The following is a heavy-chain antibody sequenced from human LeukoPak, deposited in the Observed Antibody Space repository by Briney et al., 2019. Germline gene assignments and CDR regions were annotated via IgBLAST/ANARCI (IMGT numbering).Heavy chain of an antibody. Sequence: GASVKVSCKASGYTFTDFYIHWVRQAPGQGLEWMAWINPKSGNTRCAQKFQGSVTMTRDTSFSTAYLEVRSDDTAVYYCARGRPLSTSTTDLTDYWGQGTLVTVSS. CDR2: INPKSGNT. J-gene: IGHJ4*02. D-gene: IGHD5/OR15-5a*01. CDR1: GYTFTDFY. CDR3: ARGRPLSTSTTDLTDY. V-gene: IGHV1-2*02.